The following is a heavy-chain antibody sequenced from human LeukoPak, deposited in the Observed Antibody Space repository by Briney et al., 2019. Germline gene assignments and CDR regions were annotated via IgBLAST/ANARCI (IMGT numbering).Heavy chain of an antibody. CDR1: GGSISSGSYY. V-gene: IGHV4-61*02. Sequence: PSETLSLTCTVSGGSISSGSYYWSWIRQPAGKGLEWIGRIYTSGSTNYNPSLKSRVTISVDTSKNQFSLKLSSVTAADTAVYYCARAVFKGGDFWSGRKLYYWYFDLWGRGTLVTVSS. CDR2: IYTSGST. D-gene: IGHD3-3*01. CDR3: ARAVFKGGDFWSGRKLYYWYFDL. J-gene: IGHJ2*01.